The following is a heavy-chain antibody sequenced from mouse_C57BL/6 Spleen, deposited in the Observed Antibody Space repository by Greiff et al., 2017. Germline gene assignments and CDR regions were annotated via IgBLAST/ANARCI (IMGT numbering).Heavy chain of an antibody. CDR3: ASLYDSNYADWYFEV. J-gene: IGHJ1*03. Sequence: EVLLVESGGGLVKPGGSLKLSCAASGFTFSDYGMHWVRQAPEQGLEWVAYISSGSSTIYYADTVKGRFTISRDNAKNTLFLQMTSLRSEDTAMYYCASLYDSNYADWYFEVWGTGTTVTVSS. V-gene: IGHV5-17*01. CDR1: GFTFSDYG. D-gene: IGHD2-5*01. CDR2: ISSGSSTI.